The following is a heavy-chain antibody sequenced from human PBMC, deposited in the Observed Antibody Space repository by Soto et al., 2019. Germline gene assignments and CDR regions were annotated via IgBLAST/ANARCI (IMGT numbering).Heavy chain of an antibody. D-gene: IGHD3-22*01. CDR3: TTSAGETNMISTAY. Sequence: EVQLVESGGGLVKPGGSLRLSCAASGFTFSNAWMNWVRQAPGRGLEWVGRIKGKSDGETADYTAPVKGRFTVSREDSKNTLYLEMNSLQTEDTAVYYCTTSAGETNMISTAYWGQGALVSVSS. J-gene: IGHJ4*02. CDR2: IKGKSDGETA. CDR1: GFTFSNAW. V-gene: IGHV3-15*07.